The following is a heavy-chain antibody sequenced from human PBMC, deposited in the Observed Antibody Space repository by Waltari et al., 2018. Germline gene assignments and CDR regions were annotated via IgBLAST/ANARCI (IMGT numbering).Heavy chain of an antibody. J-gene: IGHJ1*01. D-gene: IGHD2-15*01. CDR2: SYHSGST. CDR3: ASIGYCSGGSCYSVGYFQH. Sequence: QVQLQESGPGLVKPSETLSLTCAVSGYSISSGYYWGWIRQPPGKGLEWIGSSYHSGSTYYNPSLKSRVTISVDTSKNQFSLKLSSVTAADTAVYYCASIGYCSGGSCYSVGYFQHWGQGTLVTVSS. V-gene: IGHV4-38-2*01. CDR1: GYSISSGYY.